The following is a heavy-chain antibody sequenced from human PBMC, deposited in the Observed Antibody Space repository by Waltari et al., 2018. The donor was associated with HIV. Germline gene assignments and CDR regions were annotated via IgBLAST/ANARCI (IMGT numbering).Heavy chain of an antibody. CDR1: GFTFSDSG. CDR2: INNGYI. V-gene: IGHV3-21*06. Sequence: VQLVESGGGLVEPGGSLRLSCAASGFTFSDSGFHWVRQAPGKGLEWVSSINNGYIYYTDSVKGRFAISRDNSAGSLSLQMSSLRVEDTAVYYCARDRYSGSYGFFDVWGPGTVVVVSS. D-gene: IGHD1-26*01. J-gene: IGHJ3*01. CDR3: ARDRYSGSYGFFDV.